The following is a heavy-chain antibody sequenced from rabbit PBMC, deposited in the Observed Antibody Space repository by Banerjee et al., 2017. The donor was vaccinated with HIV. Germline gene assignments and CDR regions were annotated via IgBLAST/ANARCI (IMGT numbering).Heavy chain of an antibody. V-gene: IGHV1S40*01. D-gene: IGHD4-1*01. CDR2: IYTGSSDIT. J-gene: IGHJ4*01. CDR3: ARDLAGVIGWNFGL. Sequence: QSLQESGGGLFQPGGSLALTCKASGFSLSNNYVMCWVRQAPGKGLEWIGCIYTGSSDITDYANWAKGRFTISKTSSTTVTLQMTSLTAADTATYFCARDLAGVIGWNFGLWGPGTLVTVS. CDR1: GFSLSNNYV.